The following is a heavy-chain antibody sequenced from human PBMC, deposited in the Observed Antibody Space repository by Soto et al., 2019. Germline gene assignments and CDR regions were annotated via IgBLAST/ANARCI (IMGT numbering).Heavy chain of an antibody. V-gene: IGHV3-30*18. J-gene: IGHJ4*02. CDR2: ISYDGSNK. CDR3: AKDPGDLCY. CDR1: GFTFSSYG. Sequence: QVQLVESGGGVVQPGRSLRLSCAASGFTFSSYGMHWVRQDPGKGLEWVAVISYDGSNKYYADSVKGRFTIPRDNSKNTLYLQMNSLRAEDTAVYYCAKDPGDLCYWGQGTLVTVSS. D-gene: IGHD2-2*01.